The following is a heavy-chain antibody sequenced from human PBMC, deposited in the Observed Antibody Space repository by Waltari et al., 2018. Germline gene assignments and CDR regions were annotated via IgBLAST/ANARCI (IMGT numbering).Heavy chain of an antibody. D-gene: IGHD6-13*01. CDR2: IDPGDSDT. V-gene: IGHV5-51*01. J-gene: IGHJ4*02. CDR1: GYTLTELS. Sequence: VQLVQSGAEVKKSGASVKVSCKVSGYTLTELSMHWVRQMPGKGLEWMGVIDPGDSDTRYSPSFQGQVTISADKSISTPYLQWSNLKASDTAMYYCASLSSSWFDYWGQGTLVTVSS. CDR3: ASLSSSWFDY.